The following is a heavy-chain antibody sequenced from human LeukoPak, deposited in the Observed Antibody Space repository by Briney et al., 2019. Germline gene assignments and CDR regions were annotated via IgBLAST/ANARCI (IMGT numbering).Heavy chain of an antibody. D-gene: IGHD6-19*01. CDR2: INHSGST. CDR3: ARLGCSSSLCYVKGAYGGDV. J-gene: IGHJ6*02. CDR1: GGSFSGYY. V-gene: IGHV4-34*01. Sequence: SETLSLTCAVYGGSFSGYYWSWIRQPPGKGLEWIGEINHSGSTNYNPSLKSRVTISVDTSKNQFSLKLTSVTAADTAVYYCARLGCSSSLCYVKGAYGGDVWGQGTTVTVSS.